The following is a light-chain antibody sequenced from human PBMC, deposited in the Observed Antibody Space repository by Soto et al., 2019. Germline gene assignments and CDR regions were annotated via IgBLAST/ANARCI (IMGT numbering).Light chain of an antibody. CDR2: DNN. CDR1: SSNIGNNY. Sequence: QSVLTQPPSVSAAPGQTVTISCSGSSSNIGNNYVSWYQQLPGTAPKLLIYDNNKRPSGIPDRFSGSKSGTSATLGITGLQTGDEADYYCGTWDSSLGWVFGGGTKLTVL. CDR3: GTWDSSLGWV. V-gene: IGLV1-51*01. J-gene: IGLJ3*02.